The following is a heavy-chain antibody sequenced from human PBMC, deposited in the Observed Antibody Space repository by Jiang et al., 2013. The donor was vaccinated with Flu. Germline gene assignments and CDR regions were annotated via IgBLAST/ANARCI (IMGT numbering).Heavy chain of an antibody. J-gene: IGHJ4*02. V-gene: IGHV7-4-1*02. CDR3: ARDGEMETAIRYYFDY. D-gene: IGHD2-21*02. Sequence: QSGSELKKPGASVKVSCKASGYTFTSYVMNWVRQVPGQGLEWMGWIDTNTGNPTYAQGFAGRFVFSLDTSVSAAYLQISNLKAEDTAVYYCARDGEMETAIRYYFDYWGQGTPVTVSS. CDR1: GYTFTSYV. CDR2: IDTNTGNP.